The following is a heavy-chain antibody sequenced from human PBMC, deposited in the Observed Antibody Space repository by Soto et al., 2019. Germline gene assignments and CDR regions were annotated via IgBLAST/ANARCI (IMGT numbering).Heavy chain of an antibody. J-gene: IGHJ4*02. D-gene: IGHD3-3*01. Sequence: SQTLSLPCAISGDSVSSNSAAWNWIRQSPSRGLEWLGRTYYRSKWYNDYAVSVKSRITINPDTSRNQFSLQLNSVTPEDTAVYYCASSPYDFWSGYYPLYFDYWGQGTLVTVPQ. CDR1: GDSVSSNSAA. CDR3: ASSPYDFWSGYYPLYFDY. CDR2: TYYRSKWYN. V-gene: IGHV6-1*01.